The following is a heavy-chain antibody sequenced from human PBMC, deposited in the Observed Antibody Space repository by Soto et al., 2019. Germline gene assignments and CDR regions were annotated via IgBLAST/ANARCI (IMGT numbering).Heavy chain of an antibody. CDR3: ARGRCTNGVCYLAAGYFQH. J-gene: IGHJ1*01. V-gene: IGHV3-23*01. CDR1: GFTFSSYA. Sequence: GGSLRLSCAASGFTFSSYAMSWVRQAPGKGLEWVSAISGSGGSTYYADSVKGRFTISRDNSKNTLYLQMNSLRAEDTAVYYCARGRCTNGVCYLAAGYFQHWGQGTLVTVSS. D-gene: IGHD2-8*01. CDR2: ISGSGGST.